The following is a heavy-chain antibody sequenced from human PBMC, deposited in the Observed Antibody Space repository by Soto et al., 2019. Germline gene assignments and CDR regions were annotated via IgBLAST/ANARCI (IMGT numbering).Heavy chain of an antibody. CDR3: ARVNVMITFGGVIAPYDAFDI. Sequence: SETLSLTCAVYGGSFSGYYWSWIRQPPGKGLEWIGEINHSGSTNYNPSLKSRVTISVDTSKNQFSLKLSSVTAADTAVYYCARVNVMITFGGVIAPYDAFDIWGQGTMVTVSS. CDR1: GGSFSGYY. CDR2: INHSGST. V-gene: IGHV4-34*01. J-gene: IGHJ3*02. D-gene: IGHD3-16*02.